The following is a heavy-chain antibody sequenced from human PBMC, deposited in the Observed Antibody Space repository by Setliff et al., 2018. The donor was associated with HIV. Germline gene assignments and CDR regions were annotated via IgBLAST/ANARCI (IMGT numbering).Heavy chain of an antibody. CDR2: IYYSGTT. D-gene: IGHD3-16*02. CDR1: GCSISSYH. V-gene: IGHV4-59*01. Sequence: PSETLSLTCTVSGCSISSYHWGWIRQPPGKGLEWIGYIYYSGTTNYNSSLKSRVTISVATSKTQFSLQLSSVTAADTALYYCARYRNDAFDVWGQGTMVTVS. CDR3: ARYRNDAFDV. J-gene: IGHJ3*01.